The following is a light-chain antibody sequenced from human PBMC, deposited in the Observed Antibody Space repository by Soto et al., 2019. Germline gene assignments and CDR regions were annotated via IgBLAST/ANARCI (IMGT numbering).Light chain of an antibody. J-gene: IGKJ5*01. Sequence: DIVLSQSPASLAVSLGERATINCKSSQSVLHSSNNKNYLAWHQQRPGQPPKLLFHWGSTRGSGVPDRFSASGSGTDFTLTISSLQAEDVAVYYCQQYYSTLITFGQGTRLENK. CDR2: WGS. CDR3: QQYYSTLIT. V-gene: IGKV4-1*01. CDR1: QSVLHSSNNKNY.